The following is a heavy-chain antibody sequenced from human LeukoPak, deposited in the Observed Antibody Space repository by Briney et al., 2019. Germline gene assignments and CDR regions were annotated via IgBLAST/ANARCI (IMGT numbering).Heavy chain of an antibody. CDR3: AREGWELGGGYFDY. V-gene: IGHV3-66*01. CDR2: IYSGGST. D-gene: IGHD1-26*01. CDR1: GFTVSSNY. J-gene: IGHJ4*02. Sequence: GGSLRLSCAASGFTVSSNYMSWVRQAPGKGLEWVSVIYSGGSTYYADSVKGRFTISRDNSKNTLYLQMNSLRAEDTAVYYCAREGWELGGGYFDYWGQGTLVTVSS.